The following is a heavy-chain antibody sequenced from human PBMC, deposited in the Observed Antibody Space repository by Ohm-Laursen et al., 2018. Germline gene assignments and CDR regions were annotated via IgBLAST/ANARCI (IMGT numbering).Heavy chain of an antibody. J-gene: IGHJ6*02. CDR2: ISSSGSTI. V-gene: IGHV3-11*01. D-gene: IGHD3-3*01. Sequence: SLRLSCTAPGFTFSSYWMSWIRQAPGKGLEWVSYISSSGSTIYYADSVKGRFTISRDNAKNSLYLQMNSLRAEDTAVYYCARIYGDFWSGYYNRGYYYYYGMDVWGQGTTVTVSS. CDR3: ARIYGDFWSGYYNRGYYYYYGMDV. CDR1: GFTFSSYW.